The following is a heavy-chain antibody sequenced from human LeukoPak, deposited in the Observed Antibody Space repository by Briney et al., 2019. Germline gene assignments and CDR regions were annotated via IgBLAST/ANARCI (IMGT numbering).Heavy chain of an antibody. V-gene: IGHV4-30-2*01. Sequence: SETLSLTCAVSGGSISSGGYSWNWIRQPPGKGLEWIGYIFSSGTTYYNPALKIRITMSLDRSKNQFSLKLSSVTAADTAVYYCARAPMVSNWFDPWGQGTLVTVSS. CDR1: GGSISSGGYS. CDR3: ARAPMVSNWFDP. CDR2: IFSSGTT. D-gene: IGHD3-10*01. J-gene: IGHJ5*02.